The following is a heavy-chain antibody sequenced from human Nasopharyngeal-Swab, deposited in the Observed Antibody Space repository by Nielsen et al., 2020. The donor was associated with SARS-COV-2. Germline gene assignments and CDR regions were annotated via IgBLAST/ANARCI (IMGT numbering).Heavy chain of an antibody. V-gene: IGHV4-31*02. J-gene: IGHJ4*02. Sequence: WIRQPPGKGLEWIGYIYYSGSTYYNPSLKSRVTISVDTSKNQFSLKLSSVTAADTAVYYCAKTLDQYSSSWYRFYWGQGTLVTVSS. CDR3: AKTLDQYSSSWYRFY. D-gene: IGHD6-13*01. CDR2: IYYSGST.